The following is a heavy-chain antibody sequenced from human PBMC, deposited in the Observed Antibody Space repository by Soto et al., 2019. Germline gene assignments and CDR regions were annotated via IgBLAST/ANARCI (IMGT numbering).Heavy chain of an antibody. CDR2: ISSSSSTI. CDR1: GFTFSSYS. CDR3: ARVIRFLFGMDV. D-gene: IGHD3-3*01. V-gene: IGHV3-48*02. J-gene: IGHJ6*02. Sequence: GGYLRLSCAASGFTFSSYSMNWVRQAPGKGLEWVSYISSSSSTIYYADSVKGRFTISRDNAKNSLYLQMNSLRDEDTAVYYCARVIRFLFGMDVWGQGTTVTVSS.